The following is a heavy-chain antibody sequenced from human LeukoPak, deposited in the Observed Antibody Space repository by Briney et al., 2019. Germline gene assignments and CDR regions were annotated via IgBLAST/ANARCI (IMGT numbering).Heavy chain of an antibody. Sequence: ASVKISCKVSGYTFTDYCMHWVQQAPGKGLEWMGLVDPEDGETIYAEKFQGRVTITADTSTDTAYMELSSLRSEGTAVYYCATEPKYYYDSSGSWGQGTLVTVSS. V-gene: IGHV1-69-2*01. CDR1: GYTFTDYC. CDR2: VDPEDGET. J-gene: IGHJ5*02. CDR3: ATEPKYYYDSSGS. D-gene: IGHD3-22*01.